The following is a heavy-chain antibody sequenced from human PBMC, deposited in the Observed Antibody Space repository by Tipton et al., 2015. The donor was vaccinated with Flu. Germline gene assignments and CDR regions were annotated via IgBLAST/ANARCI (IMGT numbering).Heavy chain of an antibody. CDR3: ARAMDV. Sequence: GSLRLSCAASGFTFSSYWMNWVRQAPGKGLEWVANIKQDGSAKYYVDSVKGRFTISRDNSKNSVYLEMNSLRAEDTALYYCARAMDVWGKGTAVTVSS. V-gene: IGHV3-7*04. CDR1: GFTFSSYW. CDR2: IKQDGSAK. J-gene: IGHJ6*03.